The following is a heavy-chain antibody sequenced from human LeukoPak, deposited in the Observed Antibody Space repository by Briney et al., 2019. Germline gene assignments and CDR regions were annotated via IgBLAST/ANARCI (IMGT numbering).Heavy chain of an antibody. CDR3: AKDGGLGYYGSDDY. CDR1: GFAFSSYG. Sequence: GGSLRLSCAASGFAFSSYGMHWVRQAPGKGLEWVAVISYDGSNKYYADSVKGRFTISRDNSKNTLYLQMNSLRAEDTAVYYCAKDGGLGYYGSDDYWGQGTLVTVSS. D-gene: IGHD3-10*01. V-gene: IGHV3-30*18. CDR2: ISYDGSNK. J-gene: IGHJ4*02.